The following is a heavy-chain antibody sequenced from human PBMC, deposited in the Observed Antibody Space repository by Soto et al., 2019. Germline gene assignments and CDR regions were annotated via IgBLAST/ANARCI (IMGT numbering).Heavy chain of an antibody. V-gene: IGHV3-33*01. Sequence: PGGSLRLSCAASGFTFSSYGMHWVRQAPGKGLEWVAVIWYDGSNKYYADSVKGRFTISRDNSKNTLYLQMNSLRAEDTAVYYCARDEEGQYSSSSFGMDVWGQGTTVTVSS. D-gene: IGHD6-6*01. CDR3: ARDEEGQYSSSSFGMDV. J-gene: IGHJ6*02. CDR1: GFTFSSYG. CDR2: IWYDGSNK.